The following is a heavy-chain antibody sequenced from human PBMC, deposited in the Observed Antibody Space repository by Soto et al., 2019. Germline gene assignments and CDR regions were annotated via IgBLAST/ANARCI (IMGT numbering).Heavy chain of an antibody. Sequence: GGSLRLSCAASGFTFSSYGMHWVRQAPGKGLEWVAVIWYDGSNKYYADSVKGRFTISRDNSKNTLYLQMNSLRAEDTAVYYCARGRQQQLGAFDIWGQGTVVTVSS. D-gene: IGHD6-13*01. CDR1: GFTFSSYG. V-gene: IGHV3-33*01. CDR2: IWYDGSNK. CDR3: ARGRQQQLGAFDI. J-gene: IGHJ3*02.